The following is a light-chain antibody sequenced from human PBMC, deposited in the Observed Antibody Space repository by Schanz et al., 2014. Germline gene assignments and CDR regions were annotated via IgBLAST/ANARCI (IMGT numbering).Light chain of an antibody. J-gene: IGKJ5*01. CDR3: QQFHTYPLT. V-gene: IGKV1-9*01. CDR1: EDIRTY. Sequence: SQLTQSPSSLSASVGDIVTITCRASEDIRTYLAWYQQKPGKAPRLLIYSASTLQSGVPSRFSGSGSGTDFSLTINSLQPEDFATYYCQQFHTYPLTFGQGTRLDIK. CDR2: SAS.